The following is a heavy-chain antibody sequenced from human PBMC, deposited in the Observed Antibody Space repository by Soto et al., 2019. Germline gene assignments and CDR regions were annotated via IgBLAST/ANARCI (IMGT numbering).Heavy chain of an antibody. J-gene: IGHJ6*02. CDR1: GFNFSNAW. CDR2: IKSKTDGGTT. CDR3: TTDRLAAAGTWYYGMDV. D-gene: IGHD6-13*01. V-gene: IGHV3-15*07. Sequence: EVQLVESGGGLVKPGGFLRLSFAASGFNFSNAWMNWVPQAPGKGLEVVGRIKSKTDGGTTDYAAPVKGRFTISRDDSKNTLYLQMNSLKTEDTAVYYCTTDRLAAAGTWYYGMDVWGQGTTVTVSS.